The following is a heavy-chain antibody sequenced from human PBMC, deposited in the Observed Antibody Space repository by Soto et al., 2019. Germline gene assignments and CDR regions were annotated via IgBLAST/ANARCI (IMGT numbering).Heavy chain of an antibody. Sequence: EVQLVESGGGVVQPGGSLRLSCAASGFSFSRHWRHWVRQVPGQGLKWVSRIDNAGVGTSYADSVKGRFTMSRDNAKNTLYLQMNDLRVEDTALYFCARLGGFDPTHDYWGQGALVTVSS. J-gene: IGHJ4*02. CDR1: GFSFSRHW. CDR2: IDNAGVGT. CDR3: ARLGGFDPTHDY. D-gene: IGHD1-26*01. V-gene: IGHV3-74*01.